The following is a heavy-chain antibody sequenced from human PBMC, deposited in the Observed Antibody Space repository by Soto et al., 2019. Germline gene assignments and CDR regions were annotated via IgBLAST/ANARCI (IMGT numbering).Heavy chain of an antibody. CDR1: GYSFTSYW. D-gene: IGHD6-19*01. CDR3: ARREAVAGPSIGPIDY. CDR2: IYPGDSDT. V-gene: IGHV5-51*01. Sequence: GESLKISCKGSGYSFTSYWIGWVRQMPGKGLEWMGIIYPGDSDTRYSPSFQGQVTISADKSISTAYLQWSSLKASDTAMYYCARREAVAGPSIGPIDYWGQGTLVTVSS. J-gene: IGHJ4*02.